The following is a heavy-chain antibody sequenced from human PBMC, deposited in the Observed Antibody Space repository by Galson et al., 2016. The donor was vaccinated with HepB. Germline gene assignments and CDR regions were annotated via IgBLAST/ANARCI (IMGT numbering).Heavy chain of an antibody. CDR2: IGNNNGNT. J-gene: IGHJ4*02. CDR1: GYTFTAHG. Sequence: QSGAEVKKPGDSVKTSCKASGYTFTAHGFSWMRQAPGQGPEWMGWIGNNNGNTHYSQKFQGRVTMTVDTSTTTAYLELRSLRSDDTAVYYCARGRLTTAAVVICGYWGQGSLVTVSS. CDR3: ARGRLTTAAVVICGY. V-gene: IGHV1-18*01. D-gene: IGHD3-22*01.